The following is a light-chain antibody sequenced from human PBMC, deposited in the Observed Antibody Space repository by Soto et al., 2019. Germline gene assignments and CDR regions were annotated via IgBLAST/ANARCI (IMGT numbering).Light chain of an antibody. J-gene: IGKJ4*01. CDR2: GAS. CDR3: QQDNNWPPLT. V-gene: IGKV3-15*01. CDR1: QSVSVN. Sequence: EIVMTQSPTTLSVSPGYRSTLSCRASQSVSVNLAWYQQKPVQPPRLIXYGASTRATGIPARFSGSGSGTELTLTINSLQSEDFAVYYCQQDNNWPPLTFGGGTKVDIK.